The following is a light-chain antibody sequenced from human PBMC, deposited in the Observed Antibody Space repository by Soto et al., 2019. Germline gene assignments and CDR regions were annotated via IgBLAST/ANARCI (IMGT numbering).Light chain of an antibody. CDR1: TSNIGSNY. CDR2: GNT. J-gene: IGLJ1*01. V-gene: IGLV1-40*01. CDR3: QSYDNSLNGLYV. Sequence: QSVLTQPPSASGTPGQRVTISCSGATSNIGSNYVYWYQHLPGTAPKLVIYGNTNRPSGVPDRFSGSKSGTSASLAITGLQAEDEADYYCQSYDNSLNGLYVFGTGTKLTVL.